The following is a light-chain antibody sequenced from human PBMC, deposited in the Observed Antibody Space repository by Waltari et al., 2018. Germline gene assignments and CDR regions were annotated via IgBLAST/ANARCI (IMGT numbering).Light chain of an antibody. Sequence: EVVLTQSPVTLSLSPGEPATISCRASQSTGRYLVWYQQKSGQAPRLLIYGASTRATGIPDRFSGSGSGTDFSLTISRLEAEDFAVYYCQNHERLPATFGQGTKVEMK. CDR1: QSTGRY. J-gene: IGKJ1*01. CDR3: QNHERLPAT. V-gene: IGKV3-20*01. CDR2: GAS.